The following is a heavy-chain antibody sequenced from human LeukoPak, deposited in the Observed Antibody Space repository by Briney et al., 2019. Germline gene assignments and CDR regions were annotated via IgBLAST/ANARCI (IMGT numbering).Heavy chain of an antibody. Sequence: PSETLSLTCAVYGGSCSGYYWSWIRQPPGKGREWIGEINHSGSTNYNPSLKSRVTISVDTSKNQFSLKLSSVTAADTAVYYCARRDIVVVVAATQAGFDPWGQGTLVTVSS. CDR1: GGSCSGYY. D-gene: IGHD2-15*01. J-gene: IGHJ5*02. CDR3: ARRDIVVVVAATQAGFDP. V-gene: IGHV4-34*01. CDR2: INHSGST.